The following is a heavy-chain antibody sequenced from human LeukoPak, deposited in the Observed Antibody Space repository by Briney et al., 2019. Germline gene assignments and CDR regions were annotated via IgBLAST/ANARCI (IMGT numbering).Heavy chain of an antibody. Sequence: GASLRLSCAASGFTFSSYAMSWVRQAPGKGLEWVSAISGSGGSTYYADSVKGRFTISRDSSKNTLYLQMNSLRAEDTAVYYCAKGQLVANWNDRRQGAFDIWGQGTMVTVSS. CDR2: ISGSGGST. D-gene: IGHD1-1*01. J-gene: IGHJ3*02. V-gene: IGHV3-23*01. CDR3: AKGQLVANWNDRRQGAFDI. CDR1: GFTFSSYA.